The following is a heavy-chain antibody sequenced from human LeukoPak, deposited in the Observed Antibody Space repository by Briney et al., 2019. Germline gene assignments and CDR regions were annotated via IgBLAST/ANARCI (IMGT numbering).Heavy chain of an antibody. D-gene: IGHD3-3*01. Sequence: SETLSLTCTVSGGSISSGSYYWSWIRQPAGKGLEWIGRIYTSGSTNYNPSLKSRVTISVDTSKSQFSLKLSSVTAADTAVYYCARADFWSGYYNFDYWGQGTLVTVSS. CDR3: ARADFWSGYYNFDY. V-gene: IGHV4-61*02. CDR1: GGSISSGSYY. J-gene: IGHJ4*02. CDR2: IYTSGST.